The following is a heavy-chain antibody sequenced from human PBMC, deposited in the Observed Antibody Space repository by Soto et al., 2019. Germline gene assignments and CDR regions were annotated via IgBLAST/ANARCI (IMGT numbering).Heavy chain of an antibody. J-gene: IGHJ4*02. CDR3: ARDFRYGYYYDSSGYYDPDYFDY. Sequence: SVKVSCKASGGTFSSYAISWVRQAPGQGLEWMGGIIPIFGTANYAQKFQGRVTITADESTSTAYMELSSLRSEDTAVYYCARDFRYGYYYDSSGYYDPDYFDYWGQGTLVTVSS. CDR2: IIPIFGTA. CDR1: GGTFSSYA. V-gene: IGHV1-69*13. D-gene: IGHD3-22*01.